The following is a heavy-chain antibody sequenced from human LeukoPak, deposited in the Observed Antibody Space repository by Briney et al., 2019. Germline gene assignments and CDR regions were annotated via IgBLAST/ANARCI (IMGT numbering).Heavy chain of an antibody. CDR1: GFTFSNAW. CDR3: TTHRPSDYGVRIFDP. CDR2: IKSKGDGGTT. J-gene: IGHJ5*02. V-gene: IGHV3-15*01. Sequence: GGSLRLSCAASGFTFSNAWMSWVRQAPGKGLEWVGRIKSKGDGGTTDYAAPVKGRFTISRDDSKNTLYLQMNSLKTEDTAVYCCTTHRPSDYGVRIFDPWGQGTLVTVSS. D-gene: IGHD4/OR15-4a*01.